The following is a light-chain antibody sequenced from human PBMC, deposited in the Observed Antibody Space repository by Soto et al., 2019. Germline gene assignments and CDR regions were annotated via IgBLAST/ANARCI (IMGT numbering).Light chain of an antibody. CDR2: RNN. J-gene: IGLJ2*01. CDR1: TSNIGSNT. Sequence: QSVLTQPPSASGTPGQRVTISCSGSTSNIGSNTVNWFQQLPGTAPKLLIYRNNQRPSGVPDRFSGSKSGTSASLAISGLQSEDEADYFCSSCAGSNNVLFGGGTKVTVL. CDR3: SSCAGSNNVL. V-gene: IGLV1-44*01.